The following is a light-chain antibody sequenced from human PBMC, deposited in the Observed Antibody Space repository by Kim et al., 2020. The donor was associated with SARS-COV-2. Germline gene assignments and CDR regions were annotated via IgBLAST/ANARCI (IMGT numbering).Light chain of an antibody. Sequence: ASVGDRVTITCRANEASKNNLAWYQQIPGKAPKSLIFDASNLQGGVPARFSGRGSGTDFTLTIISLQPEDFGTYYCQQYKSYPITFGQGTRLEIK. J-gene: IGKJ5*01. CDR2: DAS. CDR3: QQYKSYPIT. V-gene: IGKV1-16*01. CDR1: EASKNN.